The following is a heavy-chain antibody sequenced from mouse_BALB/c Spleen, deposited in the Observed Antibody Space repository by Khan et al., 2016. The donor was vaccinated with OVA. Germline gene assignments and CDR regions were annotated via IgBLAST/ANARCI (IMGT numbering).Heavy chain of an antibody. CDR2: IIPSNDYT. J-gene: IGHJ3*01. D-gene: IGHD2-14*01. CDR1: GYTFTTYT. V-gene: IGHV1-4*01. CDR3: EREGAYYRSDGWFAY. Sequence: VELVESGAELARPGASVKMSCKASGYTFTTYTIHWVKQRPGQGLEWIGYIIPSNDYTNYNQKFKDRATLTADKSSSTAYMQLSSLTSEDSAVYYCEREGAYYRSDGWFAYWGQGTLVTVSA.